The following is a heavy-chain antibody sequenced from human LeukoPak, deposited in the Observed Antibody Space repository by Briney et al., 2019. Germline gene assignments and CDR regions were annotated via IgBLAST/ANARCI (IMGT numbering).Heavy chain of an antibody. CDR2: INPNSGGT. CDR1: GYTFTGYY. Sequence: ASVKVSCKASGYTFTGYYTHWVRQAPGQGLEWMGWINPNSGGTNYAQKFQGRVTMTRDTSISTAYMELTSLKSDDTAVYYCARDLPLWYGELLYPEIWGQGTMVTVSA. V-gene: IGHV1-2*02. J-gene: IGHJ3*02. D-gene: IGHD3-10*01. CDR3: ARDLPLWYGELLYPEI.